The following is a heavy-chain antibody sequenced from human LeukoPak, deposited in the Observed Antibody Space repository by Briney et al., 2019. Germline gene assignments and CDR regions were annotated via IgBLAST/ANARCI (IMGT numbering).Heavy chain of an antibody. Sequence: GGSLRLSCAVSGITLSNYGMSWVRQAPGKGLEWVAGISGSGGSTNYAGSVKGRFTISRDNPKNTLFLQMNSLRAEDTAVYFCAKRGVVIRVILVGFHKEAYYFDSWGQGALVTVSS. CDR2: ISGSGGST. V-gene: IGHV3-23*01. CDR3: AKRGVVIRVILVGFHKEAYYFDS. CDR1: GITLSNYG. J-gene: IGHJ4*02. D-gene: IGHD3-10*01.